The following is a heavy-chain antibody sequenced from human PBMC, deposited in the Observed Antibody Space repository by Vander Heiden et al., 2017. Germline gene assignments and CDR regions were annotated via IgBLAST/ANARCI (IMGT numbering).Heavy chain of an antibody. Sequence: VQLVASAGGVVQPGRSLRLSCAASGLTVSSDPIHGVRQAPGKGLEWVSVISYDGSNTYSADSVKGRFTISRDNSKNTLYLQMNSLRAEDTAVYYCASPYCSGGSCYPYWYYGMDVWGQGTTVTVSS. D-gene: IGHD2-15*01. J-gene: IGHJ6*02. CDR1: GLTVSSDP. CDR2: ISYDGSNT. CDR3: ASPYCSGGSCYPYWYYGMDV. V-gene: IGHV3-30*01.